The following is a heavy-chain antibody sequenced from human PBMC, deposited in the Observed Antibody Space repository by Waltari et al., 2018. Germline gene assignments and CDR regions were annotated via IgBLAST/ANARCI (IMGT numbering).Heavy chain of an antibody. D-gene: IGHD3-22*01. J-gene: IGHJ4*02. CDR3: AREYYDSSGYTRGFDY. CDR1: GYTFTSYA. CDR2: INAGNGNT. Sequence: QVQLVQSGAEVKKPGASVKVSCKASGYTFTSYAMHWVRQAPGQRLEWMGWINAGNGNTKHSQEFQGRVTSTRDTAASTAYMELSSLRSEDMAVYYCAREYYDSSGYTRGFDYWGQGTLVTVSS. V-gene: IGHV1-3*03.